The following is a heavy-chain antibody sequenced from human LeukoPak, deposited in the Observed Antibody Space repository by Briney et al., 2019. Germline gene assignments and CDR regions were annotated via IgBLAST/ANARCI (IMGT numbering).Heavy chain of an antibody. D-gene: IGHD4-17*01. CDR3: ARDRAKGDYGVIDY. CDR1: GFTFSSYW. V-gene: IGHV3-74*01. CDR2: INSDGSST. J-gene: IGHJ4*02. Sequence: GGSLRLSCAASGFTFSSYWMHWVRQAPGKGLVWVSRINSDGSSTSYADSVKGRFTISRDNAKNSLYLQMNSLRAEDTTVYYCARDRAKGDYGVIDYWGQGTLVTVSS.